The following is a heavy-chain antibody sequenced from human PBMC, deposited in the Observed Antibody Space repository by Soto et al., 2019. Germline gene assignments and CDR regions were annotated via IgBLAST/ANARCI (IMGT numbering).Heavy chain of an antibody. Sequence: SLNISCTCSGSTFAGYLITWVRQKPGKCLEWMGRIDPSDSQTYYSPSFRGHVTISVTKSITTVFLQWSSLRASDTAMYYRARQIYDSDTGPHFQYYFDSWGQGTPVTVS. CDR3: ARQIYDSDTGPHFQYYFDS. D-gene: IGHD3-22*01. CDR2: IDPSDSQT. V-gene: IGHV5-10-1*01. CDR1: GSTFAGYL. J-gene: IGHJ4*02.